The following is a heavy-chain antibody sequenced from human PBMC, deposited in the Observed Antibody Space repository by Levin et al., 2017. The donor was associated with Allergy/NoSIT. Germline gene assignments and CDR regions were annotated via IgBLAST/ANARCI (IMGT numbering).Heavy chain of an antibody. D-gene: IGHD3-22*01. CDR1: GYTFTSYG. V-gene: IGHV1-18*01. J-gene: IGHJ6*02. CDR2: ISAYNGNT. CDR3: ARVGYYDSSGDYGMDV. Sequence: ASVKVSCKASGYTFTSYGISWVRQAPGQGLEWMGWISAYNGNTNYAQKLQGRVTMTTDTSTSTAYMELRSLRSDDTAVYYCARVGYYDSSGDYGMDVWGQGTTVTVSS.